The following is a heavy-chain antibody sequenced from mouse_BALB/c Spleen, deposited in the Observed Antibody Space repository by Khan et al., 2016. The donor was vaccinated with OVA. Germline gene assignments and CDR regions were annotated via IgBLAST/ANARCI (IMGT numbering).Heavy chain of an antibody. J-gene: IGHJ1*01. CDR1: GFSLTSYG. V-gene: IGHV2-9*02. D-gene: IGHD2-1*01. CDR2: IWTGGST. Sequence: QVQLKESGPGLVAPSQSLSITCTVSGFSLTSYGVHWVRQPPGKGLEWLGVIWTGGSTNYNSALMSRLSITKDNSKSQVFLKMNSLQTDDTAMYYGARYYGNYGWYFDVGGAGTTVTVSS. CDR3: ARYYGNYGWYFDV.